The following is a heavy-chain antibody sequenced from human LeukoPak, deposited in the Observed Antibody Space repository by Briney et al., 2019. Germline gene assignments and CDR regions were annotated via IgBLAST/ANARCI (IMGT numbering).Heavy chain of an antibody. Sequence: ASVKVSCKASGYTFTSYGISWVRQAPGQGLEWMGWISAYNGNTNYAQKLQGRVTMATDTSTSTAYMELRSLRSGDTAVYYCARDTTIFGVVTWYYYYGMDVWGQGTTVTVSS. CDR3: ARDTTIFGVVTWYYYYGMDV. CDR1: GYTFTSYG. D-gene: IGHD3-3*01. J-gene: IGHJ6*02. V-gene: IGHV1-18*01. CDR2: ISAYNGNT.